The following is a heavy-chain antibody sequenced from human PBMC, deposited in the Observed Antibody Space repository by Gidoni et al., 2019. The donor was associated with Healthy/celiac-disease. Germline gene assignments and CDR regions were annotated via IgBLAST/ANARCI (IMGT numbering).Heavy chain of an antibody. J-gene: IGHJ5*02. Sequence: STYYNPSLKSRVTISVDRSKNQFSLKLSSVTAADTAAYYCARVATYWFDPWGQGTLVTVSS. V-gene: IGHV4-30-2*01. CDR3: ARVATYWFDP. CDR2: ST.